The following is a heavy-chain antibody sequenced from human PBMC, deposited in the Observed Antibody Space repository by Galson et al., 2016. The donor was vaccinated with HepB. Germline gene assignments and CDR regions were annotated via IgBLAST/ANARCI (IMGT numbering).Heavy chain of an antibody. V-gene: IGHV3-33*01. J-gene: IGHJ4*02. D-gene: IGHD3-22*01. Sequence: SLRLSCAASGFTFSTYGMHWVRQAPGKGLEWVAVIWYDGSNKYYADSVKGRFTISRDNSKNTLYLQMNSLRAEDTAVYYCVRDDYDTSGYYSSPFDYWGQGTLATVSS. CDR2: IWYDGSNK. CDR1: GFTFSTYG. CDR3: VRDDYDTSGYYSSPFDY.